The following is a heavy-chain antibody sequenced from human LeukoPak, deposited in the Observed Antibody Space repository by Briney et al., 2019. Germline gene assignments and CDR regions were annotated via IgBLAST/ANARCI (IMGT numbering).Heavy chain of an antibody. CDR1: GFTFSSYG. CDR2: ISYEGSNK. D-gene: IGHD3-10*01. V-gene: IGHV3-30*18. Sequence: GRSLRLSCAASGFTFSSYGMHWVRQAPGKGLEWVAVISYEGSNKYYADSVKGRFTISRDNSKNTLYLQMNSLRAEDTAVYYCAKDRWFGESLTNYFDYWGQGTLVTVSS. CDR3: AKDRWFGESLTNYFDY. J-gene: IGHJ4*02.